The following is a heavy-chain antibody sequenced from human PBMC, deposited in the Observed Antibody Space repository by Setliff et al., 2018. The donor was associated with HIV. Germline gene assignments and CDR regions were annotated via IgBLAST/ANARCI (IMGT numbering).Heavy chain of an antibody. CDR3: ARVRADSSGYYRGVGEYYFDY. J-gene: IGHJ4*02. Sequence: SETLSLTCTVSGGSISSGNYYWSWIRQPAGKGLEWIGRIFTSGSAIYNPSLKSRVTISVDTSKNQFSLKLSSVTAADTAVYYCARVRADSSGYYRGVGEYYFDYWGQGTLVTVSS. CDR1: GGSISSGNYY. D-gene: IGHD3-22*01. V-gene: IGHV4-61*02. CDR2: IFTSGSA.